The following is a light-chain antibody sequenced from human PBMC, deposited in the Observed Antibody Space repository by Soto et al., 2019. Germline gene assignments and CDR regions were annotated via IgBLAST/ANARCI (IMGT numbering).Light chain of an antibody. Sequence: EIVMTQSPVTLSVSPGERATLSCRASQSVSSNLAWYQQKPGQAPRLLIYGASIRATGIPPRFSGSGSGTEFTLTISSLQSEDFAVYYCQQYNNWPPAITFGQGTRLEIK. CDR3: QQYNNWPPAIT. CDR2: GAS. V-gene: IGKV3-15*01. CDR1: QSVSSN. J-gene: IGKJ5*01.